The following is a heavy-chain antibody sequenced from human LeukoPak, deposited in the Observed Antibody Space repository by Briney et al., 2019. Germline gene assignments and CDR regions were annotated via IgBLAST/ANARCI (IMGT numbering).Heavy chain of an antibody. D-gene: IGHD5-12*01. CDR1: GGSISSNSYY. CDR3: ARHGYAYRGVDY. V-gene: IGHV4-39*01. CDR2: IYYSGST. J-gene: IGHJ4*02. Sequence: SETLSLTCTVSGGSISSNSYYWGWIRQPPGKGLEWIGSIYYSGSTYYNPSLKSRVTMSVDTSKNQFSLKLSSLAAADSAVYSCARHGYAYRGVDYWGQGTLVTVSS.